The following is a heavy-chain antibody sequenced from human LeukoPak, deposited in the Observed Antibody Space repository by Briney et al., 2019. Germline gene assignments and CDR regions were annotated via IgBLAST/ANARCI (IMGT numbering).Heavy chain of an antibody. Sequence: SETLSLTCAVYGGSFSGYYWSWIRQPPGKGLEWIGEINHSGSTNYNPSLKSRVTISVDTSKNQFSLKLSSVTAADTAVYYCARHKSSGWQLIWFDPWGQGTLVTVSS. J-gene: IGHJ5*02. CDR2: INHSGST. D-gene: IGHD6-19*01. CDR3: ARHKSSGWQLIWFDP. V-gene: IGHV4-34*01. CDR1: GGSFSGYY.